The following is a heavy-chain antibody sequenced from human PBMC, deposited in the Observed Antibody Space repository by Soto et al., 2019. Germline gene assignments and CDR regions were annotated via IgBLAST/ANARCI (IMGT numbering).Heavy chain of an antibody. Sequence: ASVKVSCKASGGTFSSYAISWVRQAPGQGLEWMGGIIPIFGTANYAQKFQGRVTITADESTSTAYMELSSLRSEDTAVYYCAREAVAGTGYFDYWGQGALVTVSS. D-gene: IGHD6-19*01. CDR2: IIPIFGTA. J-gene: IGHJ4*02. V-gene: IGHV1-69*13. CDR1: GGTFSSYA. CDR3: AREAVAGTGYFDY.